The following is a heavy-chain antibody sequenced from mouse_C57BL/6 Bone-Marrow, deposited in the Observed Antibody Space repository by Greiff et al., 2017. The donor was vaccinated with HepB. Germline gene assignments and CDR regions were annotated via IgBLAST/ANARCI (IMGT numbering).Heavy chain of an antibody. CDR2: IYPGNSDT. CDR1: GYTFTSYW. J-gene: IGHJ4*01. D-gene: IGHD1-1*01. Sequence: EVQLVESGTVLARPGASVKMSCKTSGYTFTSYWMHWVKQRPGQGLEWIGAIYPGNSDTSYNQKFKGKAKLTAVTSASTAYMELSSLTNEDSAVYYCTRRTTVVATNYYAMDYWGQGTSVTVSS. V-gene: IGHV1-5*01. CDR3: TRRTTVVATNYYAMDY.